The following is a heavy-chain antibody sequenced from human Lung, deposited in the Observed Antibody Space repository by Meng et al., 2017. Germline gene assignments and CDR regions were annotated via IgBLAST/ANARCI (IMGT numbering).Heavy chain of an antibody. J-gene: IGHJ4*02. V-gene: IGHV1-18*01. D-gene: IGHD3-10*01. CDR3: ARGTPGRSYSDY. CDR1: VYTFTGYG. CDR2: LGAHDGDT. Sequence: QVQPVQSGPEVKKPGASGKVSCKASVYTFTGYGVSWVRQAPGQGLEWMAWLGAHDGDTSHAPKFQGRVTVSADRPTATAYMELRSLRSDDTAVYYCARGTPGRSYSDYWGQGTPVTVSS.